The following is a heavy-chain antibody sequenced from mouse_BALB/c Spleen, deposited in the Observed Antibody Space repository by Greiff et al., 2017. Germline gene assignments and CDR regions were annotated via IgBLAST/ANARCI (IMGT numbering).Heavy chain of an antibody. D-gene: IGHD1-1*01. J-gene: IGHJ4*01. Sequence: QVQLQQSGAELARPGASVKLSCKASGYTFTDYYINWVKQRTGQGLEWIGEIYPGSGNTYYNEKFKGKATLTADKSSSTAYMQLSSLTSEDSAVYFCARSRYYGSSSYAMDYWGQGTSVTVSS. V-gene: IGHV1-77*01. CDR3: ARSRYYGSSSYAMDY. CDR2: IYPGSGNT. CDR1: GYTFTDYY.